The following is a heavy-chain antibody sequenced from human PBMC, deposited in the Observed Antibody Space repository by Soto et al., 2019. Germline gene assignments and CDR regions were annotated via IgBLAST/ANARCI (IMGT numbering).Heavy chain of an antibody. CDR1: CGSISSYC. CDR3: ARGRQQLVSGWFDP. J-gene: IGHJ5*02. D-gene: IGHD6-13*01. CDR2: IYTSGST. V-gene: IGHV4-4*07. Sequence: SETRSLTWTVSCGSISSYCRSWIRQPAGRGLEWMGRIYTSGSTNYNPSLKSRVTMSVDTSKNQFSLKLSSVTAADTAVYYCARGRQQLVSGWFDPWGQGTLVTVS.